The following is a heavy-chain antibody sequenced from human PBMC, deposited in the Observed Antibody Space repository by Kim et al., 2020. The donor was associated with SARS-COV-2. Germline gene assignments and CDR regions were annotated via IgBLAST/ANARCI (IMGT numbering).Heavy chain of an antibody. J-gene: IGHJ6*02. CDR2: ISWNSGSI. CDR1: GFTFDDYA. V-gene: IGHV3-9*01. Sequence: GGSLRLSCAASGFTFDDYAMHWVRQAPGKGLEWVSGISWNSGSIGYADSVKGRFTISRDNAKNSLYLQMNSLRAEDTALYYCAKSVRQSGYYYGMDVWGQGTTVTVSS. CDR3: AKSVRQSGYYYGMDV. D-gene: IGHD6-25*01.